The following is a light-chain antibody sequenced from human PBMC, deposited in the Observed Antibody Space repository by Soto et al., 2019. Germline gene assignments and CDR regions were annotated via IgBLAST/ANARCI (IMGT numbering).Light chain of an antibody. J-gene: IGKJ4*01. V-gene: IGKV3-20*01. Sequence: EIVLTHSPGTLSLSPGERASLSCMASQSVSSEKLAWYQQKPGQAPRLLIFGASGRATGIPERFSGSGSGTDFSLTISRLEPEDSAVYYCQQYGSSLLTFGGGTKVDIK. CDR1: QSVSSEK. CDR3: QQYGSSLLT. CDR2: GAS.